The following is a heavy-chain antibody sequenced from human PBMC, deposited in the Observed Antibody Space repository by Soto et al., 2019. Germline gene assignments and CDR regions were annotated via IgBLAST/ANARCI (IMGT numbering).Heavy chain of an antibody. CDR1: GYSFTSYW. D-gene: IGHD3-22*01. J-gene: IGHJ4*02. Sequence: PGESLKISCKGSGYSFTSYWIAWVRQMPGTGLEWMGISYPGDSESRYSPSFQGQVTISADKSISTAFLQWSSLEDSDTAMSYCARLSGFYYASSGYYYAAHFDYWGQGTLVTVYS. CDR3: ARLSGFYYASSGYYYAAHFDY. CDR2: SYPGDSES. V-gene: IGHV5-51*01.